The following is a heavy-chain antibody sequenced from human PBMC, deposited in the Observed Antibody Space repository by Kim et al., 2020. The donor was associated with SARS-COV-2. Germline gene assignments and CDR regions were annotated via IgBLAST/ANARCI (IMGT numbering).Heavy chain of an antibody. CDR2: ISYDGSNK. J-gene: IGHJ2*01. V-gene: IGHV3-30-3*01. Sequence: GGSLRLSCAASGFTLRSYAMHWVRQAPGKGLEWVAVISYDGSNKYYADSVKGRFTISRDNSKNTLYLQMNSLRAGDTAVYYCARTTVTTGWYFDLWGRGTLVTVSS. CDR3: ARTTVTTGWYFDL. CDR1: GFTLRSYA. D-gene: IGHD4-17*01.